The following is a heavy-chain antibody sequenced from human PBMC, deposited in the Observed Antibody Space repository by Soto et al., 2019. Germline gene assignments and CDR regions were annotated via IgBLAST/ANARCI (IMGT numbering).Heavy chain of an antibody. CDR2: IWYDGSNK. Sequence: PGGSLRLSCAASGFTFSSYGMHWVRQAPGKGLEWVAVIWYDGSNKYYADSVKGRFTISRDNSKNTLYLQMNSLRAEDTAVYYCARDQDTAIARFDYWGQGTLVTVSS. J-gene: IGHJ4*02. D-gene: IGHD5-18*01. CDR1: GFTFSSYG. CDR3: ARDQDTAIARFDY. V-gene: IGHV3-33*01.